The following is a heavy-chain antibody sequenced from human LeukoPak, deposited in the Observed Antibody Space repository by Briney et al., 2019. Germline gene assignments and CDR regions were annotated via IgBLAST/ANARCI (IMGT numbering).Heavy chain of an antibody. Sequence: GGSLRLSCAASGFSLSSTWMHWVRQAPGKGLVWVSRLNSDAASTSYADSVKGRFTISRDDAKNTLFLQMNSLRAEDTAIYYCARGNPGYSSSWHDYWGQGTLVTVSS. D-gene: IGHD6-13*01. CDR1: GFSLSSTW. CDR3: ARGNPGYSSSWHDY. V-gene: IGHV3-74*01. CDR2: LNSDAAST. J-gene: IGHJ4*02.